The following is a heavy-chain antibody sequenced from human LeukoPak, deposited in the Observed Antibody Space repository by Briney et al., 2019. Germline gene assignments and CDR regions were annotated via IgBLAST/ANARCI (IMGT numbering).Heavy chain of an antibody. V-gene: IGHV3-21*01. CDR2: ISSSSSYI. J-gene: IGHJ4*02. D-gene: IGHD6-19*01. Sequence: GGSLRLSCAASGFTFSSYSMNWVRQAPGKGLEWVSSISSSSSYIYYADSVKGRFTISRDNAKNPLYLQMNSLRAEDTAVYYCARDQGSAIAVAGGDFDYWGQGTLVTVSS. CDR3: ARDQGSAIAVAGGDFDY. CDR1: GFTFSSYS.